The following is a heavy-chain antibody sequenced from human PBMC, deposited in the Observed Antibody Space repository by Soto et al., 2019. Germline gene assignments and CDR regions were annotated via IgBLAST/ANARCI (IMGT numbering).Heavy chain of an antibody. D-gene: IGHD2-21*02. CDR3: TTDRGYCGGDCFQNY. J-gene: IGHJ4*02. CDR1: GFTFSNAW. Sequence: EVQLVESEGGLVKPGGSLRLSCAASGFTFSNAWMSWVRQAPGKGLEWVGRIKSKTDGGTTDYAAPVKGRFTISRDDSKNTLYLQMNSLKTEDTAVYYCTTDRGYCGGDCFQNYWGQGTLVTVSS. CDR2: IKSKTDGGTT. V-gene: IGHV3-15*01.